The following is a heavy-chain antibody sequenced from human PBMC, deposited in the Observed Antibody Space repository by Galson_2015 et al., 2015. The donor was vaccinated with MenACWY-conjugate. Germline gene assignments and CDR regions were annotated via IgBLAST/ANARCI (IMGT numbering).Heavy chain of an antibody. CDR1: GYSISSSYY. CDR2: IFHSGST. D-gene: IGHD6-19*01. J-gene: IGHJ4*02. CDR3: ARHTFGGLALFDY. Sequence: SETLSLTCSVSGYSISSSYYWGWIRQPPGKGLEWIGSIFHSGSTYYNPSLKSGVTISVDTSKNQFSLKLSSVTAADTAVYYCARHTFGGLALFDYWGQGTLVTVSS. V-gene: IGHV4-38-2*01.